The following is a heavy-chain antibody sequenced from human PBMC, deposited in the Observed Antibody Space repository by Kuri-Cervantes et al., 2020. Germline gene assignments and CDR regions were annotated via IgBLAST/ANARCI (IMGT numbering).Heavy chain of an antibody. J-gene: IGHJ4*02. CDR2: IDWDDDK. V-gene: IGHV2-70*18. Sequence: TLSLTCTVSGGSISSYYWSWIRQPPGKALEWLALIDWDDDKYYSTSLKTRLTISKDTSKTQVVLTMTNMDPVDTATYYCARALAVAGLYYFDYWGQGTLVTVSS. D-gene: IGHD6-19*01. CDR3: ARALAVAGLYYFDY. CDR1: GGSISSYYW.